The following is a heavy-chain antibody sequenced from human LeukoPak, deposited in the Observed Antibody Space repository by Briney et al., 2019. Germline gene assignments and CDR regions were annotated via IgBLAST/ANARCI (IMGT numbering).Heavy chain of an antibody. V-gene: IGHV3-21*01. Sequence: NSGGSLRLSCAASGFTFSTYNMNWVRQAPGKGLEWVSSISSSSTYIYYADSVKGRFTISRDNAKNSLYLQMNSLRAEDTAVYYYANNDYLGYWGLGTLVTVSS. CDR2: ISSSSTYI. CDR3: ANNDYLGY. D-gene: IGHD5-24*01. J-gene: IGHJ4*02. CDR1: GFTFSTYN.